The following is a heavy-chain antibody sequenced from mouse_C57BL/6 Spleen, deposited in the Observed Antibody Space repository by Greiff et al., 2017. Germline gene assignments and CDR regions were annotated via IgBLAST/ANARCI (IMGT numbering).Heavy chain of an antibody. J-gene: IGHJ2*01. Sequence: VQLQQPGAELVKPGASVKMSCKASGYTFTTYPIEWMKQNHGKSLEWIGNFHPYNDDTKYNEKFKGKATLTVEKSSSAVYLELSRLTSDDSTVYYCAREGIRYHYFDYWGQGTTLTVSS. CDR3: AREGIRYHYFDY. CDR1: GYTFTTYP. D-gene: IGHD1-1*01. V-gene: IGHV1-47*01. CDR2: FHPYNDDT.